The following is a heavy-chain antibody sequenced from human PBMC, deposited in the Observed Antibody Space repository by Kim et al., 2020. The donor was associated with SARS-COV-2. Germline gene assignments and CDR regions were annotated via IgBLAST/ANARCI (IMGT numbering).Heavy chain of an antibody. Sequence: DKHCVDAVKARFTLARNTAKNSLYMQMNSLRAEDTAVYYCARDDSSGFDYWGQGTLVTVSS. V-gene: IGHV3-7*01. CDR2: DK. J-gene: IGHJ4*02. D-gene: IGHD3-22*01. CDR3: ARDDSSGFDY.